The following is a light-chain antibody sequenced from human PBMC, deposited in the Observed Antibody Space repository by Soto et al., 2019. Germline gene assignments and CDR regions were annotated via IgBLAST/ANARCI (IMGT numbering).Light chain of an antibody. Sequence: EIVLTQSPGTLSLSPGERATLSCRASQSVSSSYLAWYQQKPGQAPRLLIYGASSRATGIPDRFSGSGSGTDVTLNISRLEPEDFAVYYCQQYGSSLFTFGPGTKVDIK. CDR1: QSVSSSY. CDR2: GAS. V-gene: IGKV3-20*01. J-gene: IGKJ3*01. CDR3: QQYGSSLFT.